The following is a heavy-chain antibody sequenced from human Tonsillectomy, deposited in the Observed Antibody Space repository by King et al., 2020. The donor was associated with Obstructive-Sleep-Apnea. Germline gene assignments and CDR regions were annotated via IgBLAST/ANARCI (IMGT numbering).Heavy chain of an antibody. CDR3: ARLRHDFIWGTGTFYLDP. D-gene: IGHD3-16*01. V-gene: IGHV5-51*01. Sequence: VQLGESGAEVKKPGESLEISCQGSGDRFNTYSIAWGRQVPGKGLEWMANIYPGGSDTIYSPSFQGQVTFSAHQATNTAYLQLNSLKASDTAMYYCARLRHDFIWGTGTFYLDPGGQGTLVIVSS. CDR2: IYPGGSDT. J-gene: IGHJ5*02. CDR1: GDRFNTYS.